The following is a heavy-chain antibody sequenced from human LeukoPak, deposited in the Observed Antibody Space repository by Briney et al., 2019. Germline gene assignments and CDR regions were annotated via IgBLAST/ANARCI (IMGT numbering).Heavy chain of an antibody. CDR1: GGSISSSSYY. V-gene: IGHV4-39*01. CDR3: ARGSVVPAAISYFDY. Sequence: SETLSLTCTVSGGSISSSSYYWGWIRQPPGKGLEWIGSIYYSGSTYYNPSLKSRVTISVDTSKNQFSLKLSSVTAADTAVYYCARGSVVPAAISYFDYWGQGTLVTISS. CDR2: IYYSGST. D-gene: IGHD2-2*01. J-gene: IGHJ4*02.